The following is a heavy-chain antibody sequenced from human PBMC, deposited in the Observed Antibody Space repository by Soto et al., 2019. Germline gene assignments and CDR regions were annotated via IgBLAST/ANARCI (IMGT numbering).Heavy chain of an antibody. Sequence: QVHLVQSGAEVKQPGASVKVSCKASGYTFSVYHMHWVRQATGQGLEWMGCVHPNSGGTNYAQNFEGTVTMTRDTSINSAYMALSRLTSDDTAVYYCAKELQRGMDVWGQGTTVTVSS. CDR3: AKELQRGMDV. CDR2: VHPNSGGT. D-gene: IGHD4-4*01. CDR1: GYTFSVYH. V-gene: IGHV1-2*02. J-gene: IGHJ6*02.